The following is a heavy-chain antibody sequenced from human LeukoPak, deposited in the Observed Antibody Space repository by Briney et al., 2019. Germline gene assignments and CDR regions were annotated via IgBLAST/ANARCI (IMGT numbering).Heavy chain of an antibody. D-gene: IGHD3-22*01. J-gene: IGHJ5*02. CDR2: IYYSGNS. CDR3: AGLGASGNGYLSWFDP. Sequence: SETLSLTCTVSGGSISTYYWSWIRQPPGEGLEWIGYIYYSGNSNYNPSLKSRVTISVDTSKNQFSLKLSSVTAADTAVYYCAGLGASGNGYLSWFDPWGQGTLVTVSS. V-gene: IGHV4-59*01. CDR1: GGSISTYY.